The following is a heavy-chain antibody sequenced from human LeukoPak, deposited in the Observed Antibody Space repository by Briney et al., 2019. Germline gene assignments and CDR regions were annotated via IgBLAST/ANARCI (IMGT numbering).Heavy chain of an antibody. J-gene: IGHJ4*02. Sequence: TGGSLRLSCAASGFTFSSYSMNWVRQAPGKGREWVSYISSSSSTIYYADSVKGRFTISRDNAKNSLYLQMNSLRAEDTAVYYCASSMGRGYEPFDYWGQGTLVTVSS. CDR2: ISSSSSTI. V-gene: IGHV3-48*01. CDR3: ASSMGRGYEPFDY. CDR1: GFTFSSYS. D-gene: IGHD5-12*01.